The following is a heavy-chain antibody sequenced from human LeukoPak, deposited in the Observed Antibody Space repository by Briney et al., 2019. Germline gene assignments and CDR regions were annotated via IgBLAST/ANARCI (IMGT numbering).Heavy chain of an antibody. V-gene: IGHV4-4*07. CDR2: IYTSGST. CDR3: ARDNYGSGSFNY. D-gene: IGHD3-10*01. Sequence: SETLSLTCTVSGGSIRDYFWSWIRQPAGKGLEWIGRIYTSGSTNYHPSLQSRVTMSVDTSRNELSLRLNSVTAADTAAYYCARDNYGSGSFNYWGLGTLVTVSS. CDR1: GGSIRDYF. J-gene: IGHJ4*02.